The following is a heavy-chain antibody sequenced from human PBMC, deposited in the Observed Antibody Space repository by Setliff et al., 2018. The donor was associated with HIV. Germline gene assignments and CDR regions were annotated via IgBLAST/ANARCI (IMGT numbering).Heavy chain of an antibody. D-gene: IGHD3-22*01. CDR2: MFHSGST. Sequence: SETLSLTCAVSGYSVSSGYYWGWIRQPPGKGLEWIGSMFHSGSTYYNPSLKSRVTMSGDTSKNQFSLKLSSVTAADTAVYYCARGDFYDSSGYRPLGYFDYWGQGTLVTVSS. V-gene: IGHV4-38-2*01. J-gene: IGHJ4*02. CDR1: GYSVSSGYY. CDR3: ARGDFYDSSGYRPLGYFDY.